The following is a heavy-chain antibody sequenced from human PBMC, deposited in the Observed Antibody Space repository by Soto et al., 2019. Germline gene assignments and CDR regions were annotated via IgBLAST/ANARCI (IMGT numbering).Heavy chain of an antibody. CDR1: GFTFSSYA. J-gene: IGHJ4*02. D-gene: IGHD4-17*01. CDR2: ISYDGSNK. CDR3: ARVLDYGDYGGNFDY. V-gene: IGHV3-30-3*01. Sequence: QVQLVESGGGVVQPGRSMRLSCAASGFTFSSYAMHWVRQAPGKGLEWVGVISYDGSNKYYADSVKGRFTISRDNSKNTLYLQMNSLRAEDTAVYYCARVLDYGDYGGNFDYWGQGTLVTVSS.